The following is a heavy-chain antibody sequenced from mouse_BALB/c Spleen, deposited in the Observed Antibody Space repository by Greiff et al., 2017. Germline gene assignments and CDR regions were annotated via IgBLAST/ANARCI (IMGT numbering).Heavy chain of an antibody. Sequence: VHLVESGAELAKPGASVKMSCKASGYTFTSYWMHWVKQRPGQGLEWIGYINPSTGYTEYNQKFKDKATLTADKSSSTAYMQLSSLTSEDSAVYYCARELGFYDGYFFDYWGQGTTLTVSS. J-gene: IGHJ2*01. D-gene: IGHD2-3*01. CDR3: ARELGFYDGYFFDY. CDR2: INPSTGYT. V-gene: IGHV1-7*01. CDR1: GYTFTSYW.